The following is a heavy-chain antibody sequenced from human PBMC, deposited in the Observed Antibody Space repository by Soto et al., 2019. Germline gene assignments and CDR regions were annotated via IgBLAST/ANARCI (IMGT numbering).Heavy chain of an antibody. D-gene: IGHD3-3*02. Sequence: PSETLSLTCTVSGGSISSSSYYWGWIRQPPGKGLEWIGSIYYSGSTYYNPSLKSRVTISVDTSKNQFSLKLSSVTAADTAVYYCATTTNRIFGRRFDYWGQGNLVTVSS. J-gene: IGHJ4*02. V-gene: IGHV4-39*01. CDR2: IYYSGST. CDR3: ATTTNRIFGRRFDY. CDR1: GGSISSSSYY.